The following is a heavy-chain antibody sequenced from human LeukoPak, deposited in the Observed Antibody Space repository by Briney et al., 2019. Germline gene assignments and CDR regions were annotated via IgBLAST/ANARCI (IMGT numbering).Heavy chain of an antibody. J-gene: IGHJ5*02. D-gene: IGHD3-3*01. CDR3: ARNYDFWSGHPLAWFDP. V-gene: IGHV4-4*02. Sequence: MPSETLSLTCAVSGGSISSSNWWSWVRQPPGKGLEWIGEIYHSGSTNYNPSLKSRVTISVDKSKNQFSLKLSSVTAADTAVYYCARNYDFWSGHPLAWFDPWGQGTLVTVSS. CDR2: IYHSGST. CDR1: GGSISSSNW.